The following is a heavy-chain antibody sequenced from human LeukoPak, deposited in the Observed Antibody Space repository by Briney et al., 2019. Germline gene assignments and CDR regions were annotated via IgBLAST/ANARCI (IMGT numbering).Heavy chain of an antibody. D-gene: IGHD2-8*01. J-gene: IGHJ5*02. Sequence: SETLSLTCAVSGGSISSGGYSWSWIRQPPGKGLEWIGYIYQSGSTCYNPSLKSRVTISVDRSKNQFSLKLTSVTAADTAVYYCAREIGVSWFDPWGQGTLVTVSS. CDR3: AREIGVSWFDP. CDR2: IYQSGST. V-gene: IGHV4-30-2*01. CDR1: GGSISSGGYS.